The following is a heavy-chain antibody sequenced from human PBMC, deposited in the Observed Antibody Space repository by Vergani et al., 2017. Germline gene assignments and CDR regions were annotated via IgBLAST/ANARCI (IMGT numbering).Heavy chain of an antibody. CDR2: INPNSGVT. J-gene: IGHJ4*02. D-gene: IGHD2-2*01. CDR3: ARDSTALGYCSGTSCYHAVDY. Sequence: QVQLVQSGAEVKKPGASVKVSCKASGYTFTGYYMHWVRQAPGQGLEWMGGINPNSGVTNYAQKFQGRVTMTRDTSISTAYMELSRLRSDDTAVYYCARDSTALGYCSGTSCYHAVDYWGQGTLVTVSS. CDR1: GYTFTGYY. V-gene: IGHV1-2*02.